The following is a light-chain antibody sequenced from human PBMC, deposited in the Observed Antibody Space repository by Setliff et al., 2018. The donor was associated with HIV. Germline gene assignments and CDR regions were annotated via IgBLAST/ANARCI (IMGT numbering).Light chain of an antibody. CDR3: SSYGSSSTFV. V-gene: IGLV2-14*03. CDR1: SSDVGGHNY. Sequence: QSALTQPASVSGSPGQSITISCTGTSSDVGGHNYVSWYQQHPGKAPKLMIYDVSKRPSGVSNRFSGSKSGNTASLTISGLQTEDEGEYYCSSYGSSSTFVFGGGTKVTVL. CDR2: DVS. J-gene: IGLJ2*01.